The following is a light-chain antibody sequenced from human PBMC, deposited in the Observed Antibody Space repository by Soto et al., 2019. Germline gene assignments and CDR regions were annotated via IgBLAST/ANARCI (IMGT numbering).Light chain of an antibody. J-gene: IGLJ1*01. CDR2: HNS. CDR1: SSKIEASYD. Sequence: QSVLTQPPSVPGAPGQMVTISCTGSSSKIEASYDVHWYQQLPGTAHKLLIYHNSNRPSGVPDRFSGSKSGTSASLAITGLQAEDEADYYCQSYDSSLSGSRVFGNGTKVTVL. CDR3: QSYDSSLSGSRV. V-gene: IGLV1-40*01.